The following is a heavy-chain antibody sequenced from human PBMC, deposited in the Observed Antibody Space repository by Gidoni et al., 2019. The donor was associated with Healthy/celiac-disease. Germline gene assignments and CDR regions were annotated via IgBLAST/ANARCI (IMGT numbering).Heavy chain of an antibody. V-gene: IGHV3-33*01. D-gene: IGHD4-17*01. CDR3: ARGLYGGNSPYDY. Sequence: RLSCAASGFTFSSYGMHWVRQAPGKGLEWVAVIWYDGSNKYYADYVKGRFTISRDNSKNTLYLQMNSLRAEDTAVYYCARGLYGGNSPYDYWGQGTLVTVSS. CDR1: GFTFSSYG. CDR2: IWYDGSNK. J-gene: IGHJ4*02.